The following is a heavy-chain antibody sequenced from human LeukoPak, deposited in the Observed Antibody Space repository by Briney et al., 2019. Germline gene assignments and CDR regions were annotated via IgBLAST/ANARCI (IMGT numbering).Heavy chain of an antibody. Sequence: LGGSLRLSCATSGFTFSNYEMSWVRQTPGKGLEWVSYISSSGSSTYYADSVKGRFTISRDNAKSSLCLQMDSLRAGDTAVYYCAKESSSNWFDPWGQGTLVTVSS. CDR1: GFTFSNYE. V-gene: IGHV3-48*03. CDR2: ISSSGSST. CDR3: AKESSSNWFDP. J-gene: IGHJ5*02. D-gene: IGHD6-13*01.